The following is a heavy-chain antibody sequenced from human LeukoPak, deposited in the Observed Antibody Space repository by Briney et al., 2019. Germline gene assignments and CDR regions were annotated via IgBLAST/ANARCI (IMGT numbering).Heavy chain of an antibody. CDR2: ISWDGGST. CDR3: AKDSYYDSSGYPEY. D-gene: IGHD3-22*01. V-gene: IGHV3-43D*03. CDR1: GFTFDDYA. J-gene: IGHJ4*02. Sequence: GGSLRPSCAASGFTFDDYAMHWVRQAPGKGLEWVSLISWDGGSTYYAGSVKGRFTISRDNSKNSLYLQMNSLRAEDTALYYCAKDSYYDSSGYPEYWGQGTLVTVSS.